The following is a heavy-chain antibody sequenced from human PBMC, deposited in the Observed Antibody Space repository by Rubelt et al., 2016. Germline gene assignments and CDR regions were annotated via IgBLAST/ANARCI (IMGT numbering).Heavy chain of an antibody. Sequence: QVQLVQSGAEVKKPGSSVKVSCKASGGTFSSYAISWVRQAPGQGLEWMGRIIPILGIANYAQKFQGIVTITADKSTSPAYMELSSLRSEDTAVYYCARGVEYYYGSGTNWFDPWGQGTLVTVSS. V-gene: IGHV1-69*04. CDR3: ARGVEYYYGSGTNWFDP. CDR2: IIPILGIA. CDR1: GGTFSSYA. D-gene: IGHD3-10*01. J-gene: IGHJ5*02.